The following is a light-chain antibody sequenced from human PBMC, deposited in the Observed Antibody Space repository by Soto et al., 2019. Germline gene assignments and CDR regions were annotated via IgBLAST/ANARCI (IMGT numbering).Light chain of an antibody. CDR1: QSISSS. V-gene: IGKV1-39*01. Sequence: IKMTHCPSPLPETEKDRATIPCRASQSISSSLNWYQQKPGKAPKLLIYAASSLNSGVPSRFSGSGAGTDFTLTISSLQPDDVATHYCRQYCTYAPRTFGQGTKGDI. CDR3: RQYCTYAPRT. CDR2: AAS. J-gene: IGKJ1*01.